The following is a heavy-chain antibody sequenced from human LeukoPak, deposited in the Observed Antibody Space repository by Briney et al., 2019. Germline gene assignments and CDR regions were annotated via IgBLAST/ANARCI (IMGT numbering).Heavy chain of an antibody. V-gene: IGHV1-2*02. CDR2: INPNSGGT. CDR3: VPSYGDYEDFQH. CDR1: VYTFTGYY. D-gene: IGHD4-17*01. J-gene: IGHJ1*01. Sequence: ASVKVSCKASVYTFTGYYMHWVRQAPGQGLEWMGWINPNSGGTNYAQKFQGRVTMTRDTSISTAYMELSRLRSDDTAVYFCVPSYGDYEDFQHWGQGTLVAASS.